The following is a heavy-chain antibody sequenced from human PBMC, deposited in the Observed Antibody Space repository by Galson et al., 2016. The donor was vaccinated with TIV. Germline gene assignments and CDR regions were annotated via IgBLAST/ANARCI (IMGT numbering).Heavy chain of an antibody. Sequence: SVKVSCKASGGTLSTYTISWVRQAPGQGLEWMGRIILVVGLANYAQTFQGSFTITADRSTTTAYMELRSLTAEDTAVYFCAREIEARLYDPNWFDYWGQGTLVTVSS. V-gene: IGHV1-69*04. CDR3: AREIEARLYDPNWFDY. J-gene: IGHJ5*01. CDR1: GGTLSTYT. CDR2: IILVVGLA. D-gene: IGHD3-3*01.